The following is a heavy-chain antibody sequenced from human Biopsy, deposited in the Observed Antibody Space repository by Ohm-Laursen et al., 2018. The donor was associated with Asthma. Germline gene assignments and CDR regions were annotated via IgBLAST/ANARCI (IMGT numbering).Heavy chain of an antibody. CDR3: ARDSRGAGPDFDS. D-gene: IGHD6-19*01. J-gene: IGHJ4*02. CDR1: GDSISVHY. Sequence: SETLSLTCIVSGDSISVHYWRAWIRQPPGKGLEWIGYIYYSGTTNYNPSLRGRVTISVNTSKNQFSLKLSSVSAADTAVYFCARDSRGAGPDFDSWGQGTLVTVSS. V-gene: IGHV4-59*11. CDR2: IYYSGTT.